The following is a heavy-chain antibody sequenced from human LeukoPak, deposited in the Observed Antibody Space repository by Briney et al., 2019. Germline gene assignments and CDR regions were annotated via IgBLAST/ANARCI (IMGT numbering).Heavy chain of an antibody. Sequence: ASVKVSCKASGGTSSSYAISWVRQAPGQGLEWMGRIIPIFGTANYAQKFQGRVTITTDESTSTAYMELSSLRSEDTAVYYCARDQQLVPGYFDLWGRGTLVTVSS. CDR1: GGTSSSYA. D-gene: IGHD6-13*01. J-gene: IGHJ2*01. CDR2: IIPIFGTA. CDR3: ARDQQLVPGYFDL. V-gene: IGHV1-69*05.